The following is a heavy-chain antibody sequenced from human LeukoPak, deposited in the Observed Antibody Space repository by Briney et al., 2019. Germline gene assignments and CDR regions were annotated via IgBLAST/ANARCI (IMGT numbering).Heavy chain of an antibody. CDR3: ASSWVYEGRYSYGPFDY. CDR2: IYYSGST. Sequence: PSETLSLTCTVSGGSISSSSYYWGWIRQPPGKGLEWIGSIYYSGSTYYNPSLKSRVTISVDTSKNQFSLKLSSVTAADTAVYYCASSWVYEGRYSYGPFDYWGQGTLVTVSS. CDR1: GGSISSSSYY. J-gene: IGHJ4*02. D-gene: IGHD5-18*01. V-gene: IGHV4-39*01.